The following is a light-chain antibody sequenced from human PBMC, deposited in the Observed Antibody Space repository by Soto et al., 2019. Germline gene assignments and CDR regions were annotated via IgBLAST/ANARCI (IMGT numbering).Light chain of an antibody. CDR1: QNINKW. CDR2: EAS. CDR3: QQYKSYST. J-gene: IGKJ4*01. V-gene: IGKV1-5*03. Sequence: DIQMTQSPSTLSASVGDRGTITCRASQNINKWLAWYQQKPGKAPKLLIYEASTLEGGVPSRFSGSGSGTEFTLTISSLQTDDFATYWCQQYKSYSTFGRGTKVDIX.